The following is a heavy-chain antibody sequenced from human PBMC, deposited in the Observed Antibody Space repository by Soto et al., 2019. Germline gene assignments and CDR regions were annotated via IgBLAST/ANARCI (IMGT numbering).Heavy chain of an antibody. CDR3: ARDAAMGDYYHYGMDV. D-gene: IGHD5-18*01. CDR1: GYTFTGYY. CDR2: INPSSGGA. Sequence: ASVKVSCKASGYTFTGYYLHCVRQAPGQGLEWMGWINPSSGGANIAQKFQGWVTMTRDTSIDTAYMELTRLRSDDTAVYYCARDAAMGDYYHYGMDVWGQGTPVTVSS. V-gene: IGHV1-2*04. J-gene: IGHJ6*02.